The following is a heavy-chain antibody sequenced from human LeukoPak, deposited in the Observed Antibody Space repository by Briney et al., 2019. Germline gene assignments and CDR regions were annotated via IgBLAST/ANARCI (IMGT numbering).Heavy chain of an antibody. CDR3: ARDRPSLAGTVGYFDY. D-gene: IGHD6-6*01. J-gene: IGHJ4*02. V-gene: IGHV1-18*01. CDR2: ISAYNGNT. CDR1: GYTFTSYG. Sequence: ASVQVSCKASGYTFTSYGISWVRHAPGQGLQWLGWISAYNGNTNYAQKLQGRVNMTTDTSTSTAFMELRRLRSDDTAVYYCARDRPSLAGTVGYFDYWGQGTLVTVSS.